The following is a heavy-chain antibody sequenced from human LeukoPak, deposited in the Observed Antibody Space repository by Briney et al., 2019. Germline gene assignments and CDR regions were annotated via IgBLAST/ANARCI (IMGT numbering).Heavy chain of an antibody. CDR3: ARGLGGGSCYLDY. D-gene: IGHD2-15*01. J-gene: IGHJ4*02. CDR1: GFTFSSYA. V-gene: IGHV3-23*01. Sequence: GGSLRLSCAASGFTFSSYAMSWVRQAPGKGLEWVSAISGSGGSTYYVDSVKGRFTISRDNAKKSLYLQMNSLRAEDTAVYYCARGLGGGSCYLDYWGQGTLVTVSS. CDR2: ISGSGGST.